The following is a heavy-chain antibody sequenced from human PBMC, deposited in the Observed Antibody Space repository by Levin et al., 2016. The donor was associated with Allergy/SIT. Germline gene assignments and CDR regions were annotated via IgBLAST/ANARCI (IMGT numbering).Heavy chain of an antibody. D-gene: IGHD6-19*01. V-gene: IGHV3-30*18. J-gene: IGHJ4*02. Sequence: VRQAPGKGLEWVAVISYDGSNKYYADSVKGRFTISRDNSKNTLYLQMNSLRAEDTAVYYCAKDRDSSGWYYFDYWGQGTLVTVSS. CDR2: ISYDGSNK. CDR3: AKDRDSSGWYYFDY.